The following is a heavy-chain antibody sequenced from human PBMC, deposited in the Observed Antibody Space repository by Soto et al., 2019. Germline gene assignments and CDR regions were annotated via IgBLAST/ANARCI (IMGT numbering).Heavy chain of an antibody. CDR2: MYHSGTF. CDR1: GGSIGGVGYS. V-gene: IGHV4-30-2*01. CDR3: ARAQFYSGSGNYNNLMFDA. D-gene: IGHD3-10*01. J-gene: IGHJ5*02. Sequence: SETLSLTCAVSGGSIGGVGYSWSWIRQPPGGGLEWIGYMYHSGTFLKSPSLKTRLTMSLDMSKNQFSLTLNSMTAADTAVYYCARAQFYSGSGNYNNLMFDAWGQG.